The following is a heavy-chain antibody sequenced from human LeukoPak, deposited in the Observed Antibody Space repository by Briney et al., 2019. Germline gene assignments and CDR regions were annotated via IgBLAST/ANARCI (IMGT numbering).Heavy chain of an antibody. CDR1: GFTFSSYE. D-gene: IGHD3-10*01. CDR3: ARTDYYGSGSYHQANDY. V-gene: IGHV3-48*03. Sequence: GGSLRLSCAASGFTFSSYEMNWVRQAPGKGLEWVSYISSSGSTIYYADSVKGRFTISRDNAKNSLYLQMNSLRAEDTAVYYCARTDYYGSGSYHQANDYWGQGTLVIVSS. J-gene: IGHJ4*02. CDR2: ISSSGSTI.